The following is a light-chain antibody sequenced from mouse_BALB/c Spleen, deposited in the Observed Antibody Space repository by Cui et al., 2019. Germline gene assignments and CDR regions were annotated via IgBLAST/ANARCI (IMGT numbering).Light chain of an antibody. CDR3: QQYNSYPLT. V-gene: IGKV6-15*01. CDR2: SAS. CDR1: QNVGTN. Sequence: DIVMTQSQKSKHTYVGDWVSVTCNSSQNVGTNVAWYQQKPGQSPKALIYSASYRYSGVPDRFTGSGSGTDFTLTISNVQSEDLAEYFCQQYNSYPLTFGAGTKLELK. J-gene: IGKJ5*01.